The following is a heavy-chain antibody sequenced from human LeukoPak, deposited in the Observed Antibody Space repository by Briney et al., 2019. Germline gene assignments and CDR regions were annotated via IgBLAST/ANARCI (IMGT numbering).Heavy chain of an antibody. D-gene: IGHD2-8*02. CDR3: ATPAGGDY. Sequence: PGGSLRLSCAASGFTFSSYSMNWVRQAPGKGLEWVSYISSSSSTIYYADSVKGRFTISRDNAKNSLYLQMNSLRAEDTAVYYCATPAGGDYWGQGTLVTVSS. V-gene: IGHV3-48*01. J-gene: IGHJ4*02. CDR2: ISSSSSTI. CDR1: GFTFSSYS.